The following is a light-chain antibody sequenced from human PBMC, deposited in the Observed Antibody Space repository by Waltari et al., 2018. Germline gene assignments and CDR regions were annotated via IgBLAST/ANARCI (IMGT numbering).Light chain of an antibody. Sequence: SYVLTQPPSVSVAPGQTASVTFTGSNIGSKRVHWYQQRPGQAPVLVVSDDSDRPSGIPDRFSGSKSGHTATLSISGVEAGDEADFYCQVRGGADDFWVFGGGTRLTVL. CDR3: QVRGGADDFWV. CDR2: DDS. J-gene: IGLJ3*02. CDR1: NIGSKR. V-gene: IGLV3-21*02.